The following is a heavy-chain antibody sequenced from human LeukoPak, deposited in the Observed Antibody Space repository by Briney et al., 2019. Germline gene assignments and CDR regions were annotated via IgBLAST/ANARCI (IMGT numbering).Heavy chain of an antibody. V-gene: IGHV4-39*07. D-gene: IGHD5-18*01. CDR3: ARFSRIQLWSPNWFDP. Sequence: TSETLSLTCTVSGGSISSSSYYWGWIRQPPGKGLEWIGSIYYSGSTYYNPSLKSRVTISVDTSKNQFSLKLSSVTAADTAVYYCARFSRIQLWSPNWFDPWGQGTLVTVSS. CDR2: IYYSGST. J-gene: IGHJ5*02. CDR1: GGSISSSSYY.